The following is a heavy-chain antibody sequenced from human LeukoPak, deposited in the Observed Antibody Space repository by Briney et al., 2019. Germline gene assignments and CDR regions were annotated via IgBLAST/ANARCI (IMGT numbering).Heavy chain of an antibody. J-gene: IGHJ5*02. V-gene: IGHV3-23*01. CDR3: SKDPVPHGNGLYWFSL. CDR1: GFSFSNYA. D-gene: IGHD1-14*01. CDR2: ISGSGAKT. Sequence: GGSLRLSCAASGFSFSNYAASWVRQAPGKRLEWVSGISGSGAKTYYADSVKGRFTISRDNSRNTLYIQMNSLKVEDTAVYYCSKDPVPHGNGLYWFSLWGEATLVIVSS.